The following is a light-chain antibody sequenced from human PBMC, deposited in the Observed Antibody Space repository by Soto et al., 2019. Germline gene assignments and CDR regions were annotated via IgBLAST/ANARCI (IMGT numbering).Light chain of an antibody. CDR1: SSDVGGSKY. CDR2: DVS. J-gene: IGLJ1*01. V-gene: IGLV2-14*03. Sequence: QSALTQPASVSGSPGQSITISFTGTSSDVGGSKYVSWYQQHPGQAPTLMIYDVSNRPSGISDRFSGSKSGYTASLTLSGLQTEDEADYYCSSYGGSSSALSVFGTGTKVTVL. CDR3: SSYGGSSSALSV.